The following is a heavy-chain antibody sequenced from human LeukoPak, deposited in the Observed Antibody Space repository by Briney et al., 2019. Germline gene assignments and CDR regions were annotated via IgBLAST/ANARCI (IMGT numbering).Heavy chain of an antibody. Sequence: PSETLSLTCTVSGGSISSHYYWIWIRQPPGKGLEWIGSIYYSGSTYYNPSLKSRVTISVDTSKNQFSLKLSSVTAADTAVYYCARAGPIVGATIVYYFGMDVWGQGTTVTVSS. D-gene: IGHD1-26*01. CDR2: IYYSGST. J-gene: IGHJ6*02. V-gene: IGHV4-39*07. CDR1: GGSISSHYY. CDR3: ARAGPIVGATIVYYFGMDV.